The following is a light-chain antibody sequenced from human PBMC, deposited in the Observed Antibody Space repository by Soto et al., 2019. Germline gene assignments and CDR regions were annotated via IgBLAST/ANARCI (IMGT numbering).Light chain of an antibody. J-gene: IGKJ5*01. CDR2: GAS. CDR3: QQYTQWPIT. CDR1: QAINNN. V-gene: IGKV3-15*01. Sequence: VLTQAPYTLSVSPEERATLSCRASQAINNNVAWYQLKDGQVPRLLIYGASTRAADVPARFSGGGSGTEFTLTISSLQSEDFAIYYCQQYTQWPITFGQGTRLEIK.